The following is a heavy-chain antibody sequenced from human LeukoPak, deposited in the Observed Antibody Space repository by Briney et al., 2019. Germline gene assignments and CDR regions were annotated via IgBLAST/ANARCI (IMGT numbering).Heavy chain of an antibody. CDR3: ARAWGPTYYDFWSGYYTGSRDYYYGMDV. V-gene: IGHV4-59*01. Sequence: SETLSLTCTVSGGSISSYYWSWIRQPPGKGLEWSGYIYYSGSTNYNPSLRSRVTISVDTSKNQFSLKLSSVTAADTAVYYCARAWGPTYYDFWSGYYTGSRDYYYGMDVWGQGTTVTVSS. CDR2: IYYSGST. J-gene: IGHJ6*02. CDR1: GGSISSYY. D-gene: IGHD3-3*01.